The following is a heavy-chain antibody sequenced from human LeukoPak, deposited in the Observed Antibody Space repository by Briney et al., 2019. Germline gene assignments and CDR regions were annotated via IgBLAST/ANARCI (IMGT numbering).Heavy chain of an antibody. D-gene: IGHD4-17*01. CDR3: ARVYDYGDYEPFDP. CDR1: GGSFSGYS. CDR2: IYHTGST. J-gene: IGHJ5*02. V-gene: IGHV4-34*01. Sequence: SETLSLTCAVYGGSFSGYSRNWIRQPPGKGLVWIGEIYHTGSTNYNPSLKSRVTISVDTSKNQFSLKLNSVTAADTAVYYCARVYDYGDYEPFDPWGQGTLVTVSS.